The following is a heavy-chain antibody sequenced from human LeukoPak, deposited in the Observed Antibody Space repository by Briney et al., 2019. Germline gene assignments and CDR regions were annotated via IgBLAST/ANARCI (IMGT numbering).Heavy chain of an antibody. Sequence: SETLSLTCTVSGGSISSYYWSWIRQPPGKGLEWIGSIYYSGSTYYNPSLKSRVTISVDTSKNQFSLKLSSVTAADTAVYYCAGQDSSWYSYAEAFDYWGQGTLVTVSP. CDR2: IYYSGST. V-gene: IGHV4-59*05. J-gene: IGHJ4*02. CDR1: GGSISSYY. CDR3: AGQDSSWYSYAEAFDY. D-gene: IGHD5-18*01.